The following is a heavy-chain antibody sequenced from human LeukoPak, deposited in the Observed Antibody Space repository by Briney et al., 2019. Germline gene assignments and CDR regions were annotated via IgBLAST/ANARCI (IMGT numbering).Heavy chain of an antibody. V-gene: IGHV3-48*04. CDR2: ISSSSITI. J-gene: IGHJ3*02. Sequence: PGGSLRLSCAASGFTFSGHGMHWVRQAPGKGPEWVSYISSSSITIDYADSVKGRFTISRDTAENSLHLQMNSLRAEDTAVYYCTRDAHGDGDAFDIWGQGTMVTVSS. D-gene: IGHD2-21*02. CDR1: GFTFSGHG. CDR3: TRDAHGDGDAFDI.